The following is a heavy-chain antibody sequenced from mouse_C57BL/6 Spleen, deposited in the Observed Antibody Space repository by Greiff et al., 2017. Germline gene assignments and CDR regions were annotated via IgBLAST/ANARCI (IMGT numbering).Heavy chain of an antibody. Sequence: DVMLVESGGGLVQPGGSLSLSCAASGFTFTDYYMSWVRQPPGKALEWLGFIRNKANGYTTEYSASVKGRFTISRDNSQSILYLQMNALRAEDSATYYCARGADYDVWFAYWGQGTLVTVSA. CDR1: GFTFTDYY. V-gene: IGHV7-3*01. J-gene: IGHJ3*01. D-gene: IGHD2-4*01. CDR2: IRNKANGYTT. CDR3: ARGADYDVWFAY.